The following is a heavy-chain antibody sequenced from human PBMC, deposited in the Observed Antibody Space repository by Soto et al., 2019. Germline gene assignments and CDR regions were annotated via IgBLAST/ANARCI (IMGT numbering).Heavy chain of an antibody. CDR2: IYHSGST. Sequence: SETLSLTCAVYGGSFSGYYWTWIRQPPGKGLEWIGEIYHSGSTNYNPSLKSRVTISVDRSKNQFSLKLSSVTAADTAVYYCARGDCISTSCYEVYWGQGTLVTVSS. V-gene: IGHV4-34*01. CDR3: ARGDCISTSCYEVY. D-gene: IGHD2-2*01. J-gene: IGHJ4*02. CDR1: GGSFSGYY.